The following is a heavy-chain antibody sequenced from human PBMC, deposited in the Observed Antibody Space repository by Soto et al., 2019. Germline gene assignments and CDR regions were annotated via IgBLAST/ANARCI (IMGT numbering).Heavy chain of an antibody. D-gene: IGHD1-1*01. CDR1: EFTVSSSY. CDR3: AREERIPTHDYYYGMDV. CDR2: IDAGGTT. J-gene: IGHJ6*02. V-gene: IGHV3-53*01. Sequence: GGSLRLSCVASEFTVSSSYMNWVHQAPGKGLEWVAVIDAGGTTYYADSVKGRFTISRDTSKNTLYFQMNSLRAEDTAVYYCAREERIPTHDYYYGMDVWGQGTTVTVSS.